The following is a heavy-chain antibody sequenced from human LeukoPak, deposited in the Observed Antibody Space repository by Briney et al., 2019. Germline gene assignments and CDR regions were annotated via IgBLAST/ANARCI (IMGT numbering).Heavy chain of an antibody. V-gene: IGHV3-74*01. CDR2: INTDGRTI. D-gene: IGHD1-14*01. J-gene: IGHJ6*02. Sequence: GGSLRLSCAASGFTFSRYWMHWVRQAPGKGLVWVSRINTDGRTITYADSVKGRFTISRDNAKNSLYLQMNSLRAEDTAIYYCIKDIRPGGMDVWGQGITVTVSS. CDR1: GFTFSRYW. CDR3: IKDIRPGGMDV.